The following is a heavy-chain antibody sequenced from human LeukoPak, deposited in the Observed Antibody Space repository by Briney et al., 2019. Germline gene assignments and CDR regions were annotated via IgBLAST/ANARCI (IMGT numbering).Heavy chain of an antibody. Sequence: SQTLSLTCAISGDSVSSSSVAWHWIRQSPSRGLEWLGRTYYRSKWYSDYAVSVKSRMTINPDTSKNQLSLQLNSVTPEDTAVYYCAREPAYSSGWYELRNWGQGTLVTVSS. V-gene: IGHV6-1*01. CDR3: AREPAYSSGWYELRN. CDR2: TYYRSKWYS. CDR1: GDSVSSSSVA. D-gene: IGHD6-19*01. J-gene: IGHJ4*02.